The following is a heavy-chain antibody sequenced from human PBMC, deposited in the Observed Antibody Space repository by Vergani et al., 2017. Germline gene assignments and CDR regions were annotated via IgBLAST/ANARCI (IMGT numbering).Heavy chain of an antibody. CDR2: ICHTEDT. V-gene: IGHV4-4*03. CDR3: AKEGGGYCSGGTCYPEY. D-gene: IGHD2-15*01. J-gene: IGHJ4*02. CDR1: GDSISSNNC. Sequence: QMQLQESGPGLVKPPGTLSLTCAVSGDSISSNNCWTWVRQPPGKGLEWIGEICHTEDTKYSPSLKSRVTVSVDESRNLFSLRLNSVTAADTAVYYCAKEGGGYCSGGTCYPEYWGQGTLVIVSS.